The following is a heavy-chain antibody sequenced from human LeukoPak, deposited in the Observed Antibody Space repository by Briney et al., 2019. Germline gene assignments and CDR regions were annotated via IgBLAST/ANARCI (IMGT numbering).Heavy chain of an antibody. CDR3: TRGVALATAYYFDS. Sequence: ASVKVSCKASGGTFSTYSISWVRQAPGHGPEWMGWISNHNGKTNYAQKFQDRITVTTETSTGTVSMELRSLKPDDTAIYYCTRGVALATAYYFDSWGRGTQVTVAS. V-gene: IGHV1-18*01. D-gene: IGHD6-25*01. CDR2: ISNHNGKT. J-gene: IGHJ4*02. CDR1: GGTFSTYS.